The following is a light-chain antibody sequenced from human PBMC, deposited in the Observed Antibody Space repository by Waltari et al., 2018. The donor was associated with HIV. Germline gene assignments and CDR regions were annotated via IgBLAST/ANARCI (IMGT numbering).Light chain of an antibody. CDR2: EVS. V-gene: IGLV2-23*02. Sequence: ALTQPASVSGSPGQSITISCTGTSSNIGTYNLVSWHQQHPGKAPKTLIYEVSQRPSGVSNRFSGSKSGNTASLTISGLQAEDEADYYCCSHAGSSTLVFGGGTKVTVL. J-gene: IGLJ3*02. CDR3: CSHAGSSTLV. CDR1: SSNIGTYNL.